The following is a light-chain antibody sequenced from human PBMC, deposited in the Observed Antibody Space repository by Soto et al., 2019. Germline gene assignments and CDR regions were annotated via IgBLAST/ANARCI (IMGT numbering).Light chain of an antibody. V-gene: IGLV8-61*01. CDR2: SAN. CDR3: VLYMGSGIWV. J-gene: IGLJ3*02. Sequence: QTVVTQEPSFSVSPGGTVTLTCGLSSGSVSTSHYPRWYQQTPGQAPRTLIYSANTRSSGVPDRFFGSILGNKAALTITGAHAEDESDYYCVLYMGSGIWVFGGGTKLTVL. CDR1: SGSVSTSHY.